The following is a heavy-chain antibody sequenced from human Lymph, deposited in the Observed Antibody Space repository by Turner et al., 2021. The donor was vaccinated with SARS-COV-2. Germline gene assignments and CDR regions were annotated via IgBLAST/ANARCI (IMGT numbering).Heavy chain of an antibody. J-gene: IGHJ6*02. D-gene: IGHD1-26*01. Sequence: QVQLVQSGDEVQKPGASVKVSCKAPGYTFTSYDINWVRQATGKGLGWMGWMNPNSGNTGYAQKFQGRVTMTRNTSISTAYMELSSLRSEDTAVYYCARGRYSGGGMDVWGQGTTVTVSS. V-gene: IGHV1-8*02. CDR3: ARGRYSGGGMDV. CDR2: MNPNSGNT. CDR1: GYTFTSYD.